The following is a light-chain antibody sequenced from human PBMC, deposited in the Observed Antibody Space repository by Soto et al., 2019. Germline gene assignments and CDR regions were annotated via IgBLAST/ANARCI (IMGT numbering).Light chain of an antibody. CDR1: QGIGDT. CDR2: DTS. CDR3: HEYNTWPWT. Sequence: EVVMTQSPATLSVSPGEGVTLSCRASQGIGDTLAWYQHKPGQTPRLLIYDTSTRATGVPARFSGSRSGPEFTLTINSLQSEDSGVYFCHEYNTWPWTFGQGTKVDIK. V-gene: IGKV3-15*01. J-gene: IGKJ1*01.